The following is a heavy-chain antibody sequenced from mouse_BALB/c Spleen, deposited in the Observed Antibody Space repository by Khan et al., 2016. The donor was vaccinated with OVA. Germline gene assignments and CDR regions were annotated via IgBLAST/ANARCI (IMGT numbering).Heavy chain of an antibody. CDR2: INPSNGYT. CDR1: GYTFTSYT. D-gene: IGHD2-14*01. J-gene: IGHJ3*01. Sequence: VQLLKSGAELARPGASVKMSCKASGYTFTSYTIHWIKLRPGQGLEWIGYINPSNGYTNYNQKFRDKATLTADKSSTTTYIQLSSLTSDDSTVYNCVRDGAYHRSDGWVAYWGQGTLVTVSA. CDR3: VRDGAYHRSDGWVAY. V-gene: IGHV1-4*01.